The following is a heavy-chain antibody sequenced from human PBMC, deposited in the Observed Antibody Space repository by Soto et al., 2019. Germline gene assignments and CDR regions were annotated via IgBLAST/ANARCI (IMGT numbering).Heavy chain of an antibody. CDR1: GFTFSSYA. J-gene: IGHJ6*04. CDR2: ISGSGGST. V-gene: IGHV3-23*01. CDR3: AKVIFGAYSSSPDV. D-gene: IGHD6-6*01. Sequence: EVQLLESGGGLVQPGGSLRLSCAASGFTFSSYAMSWVRQAPGKGLEWVSAISGSGGSTYYADSVKGRFTISRDNSKNTLYLQMNSLRAEDTAVYYWAKVIFGAYSSSPDVWGKGTTVTVSS.